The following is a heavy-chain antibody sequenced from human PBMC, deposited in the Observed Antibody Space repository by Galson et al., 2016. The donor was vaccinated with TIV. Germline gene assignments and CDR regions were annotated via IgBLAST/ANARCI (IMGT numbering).Heavy chain of an antibody. CDR1: GYTFSTYW. CDR2: IYPDDSDV. V-gene: IGHV5-51*03. Sequence: QSGAEVKKPGESLKISCQASGYTFSTYWIGWVRQMPGKGLEWMGIIYPDDSDVRYSPSFRGQVTISADKSLKTAYLQWRSLRASDTVIYYCASFSFQHYRDFYFHFWGQAT. D-gene: IGHD3/OR15-3a*01. J-gene: IGHJ4*02. CDR3: ASFSFQHYRDFYFHF.